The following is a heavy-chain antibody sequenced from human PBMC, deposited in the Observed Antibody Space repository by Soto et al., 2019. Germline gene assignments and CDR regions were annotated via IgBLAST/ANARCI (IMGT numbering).Heavy chain of an antibody. J-gene: IGHJ4*02. CDR2: ISAHNGNT. D-gene: IGHD1-1*01. CDR1: GYTCTSYG. V-gene: IGHV1-18*01. CDR3: ARGRYGDY. Sequence: QVHLVQSGAEVKKPGASVKVSCKASGYTCTSYGITWVRQAPGQGLEWMGWISAHNGNTDDAQKLRGRVIVTRDTSTRTAYMELRSMISDATVVYYCARGRYGDYWGQGALVTVSS.